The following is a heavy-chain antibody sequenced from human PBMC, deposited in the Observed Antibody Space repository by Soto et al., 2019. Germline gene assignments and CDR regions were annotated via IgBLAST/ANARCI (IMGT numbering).Heavy chain of an antibody. J-gene: IGHJ4*01. CDR2: VYWTGST. Sequence: SETLSLTCSVSGDSITTNGYYWGGIRQPPGKGLQWIGNVYWTGSTFSHPSLTSRVFISVDTSKNEFSLRLTSVTAADTAVYYCARSHYTYGLLIDYWGYGTLCTVS. CDR3: ARSHYTYGLLIDY. V-gene: IGHV4-39*01. CDR1: GDSITTNGYY. D-gene: IGHD3-10*01.